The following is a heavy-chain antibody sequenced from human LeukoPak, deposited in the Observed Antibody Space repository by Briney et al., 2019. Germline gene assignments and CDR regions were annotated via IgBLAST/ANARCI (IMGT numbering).Heavy chain of an antibody. CDR1: GYTFTSYA. CDR3: ARAGKGITMIVVVHAFDI. V-gene: IGHV1-69*06. D-gene: IGHD3-22*01. J-gene: IGHJ3*02. Sequence: ASVKVSCKASGYTFTSYAISWVRQAPGQGLEWMGGIIPIFGTANYAQKFQGRVTITADKSTSTAYMELSSLRSEDTAVYYCARAGKGITMIVVVHAFDIWGQGTMVTVYS. CDR2: IIPIFGTA.